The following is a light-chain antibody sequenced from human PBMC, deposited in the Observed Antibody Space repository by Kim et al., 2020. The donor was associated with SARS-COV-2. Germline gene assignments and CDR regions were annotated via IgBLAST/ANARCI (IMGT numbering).Light chain of an antibody. Sequence: DVVMTQSPLSLPVTLGQPASISCRSSQSLVHSDGNTYLNWFQQRPGQSPRRLFYKVSNRDSGVPDRFSGSGSGTDFTLKISRVEAEDVGVYYCRQGTHWPRTFGQGTKVDIK. CDR1: QSLVHSDGNTY. J-gene: IGKJ1*01. V-gene: IGKV2-30*02. CDR2: KVS. CDR3: RQGTHWPRT.